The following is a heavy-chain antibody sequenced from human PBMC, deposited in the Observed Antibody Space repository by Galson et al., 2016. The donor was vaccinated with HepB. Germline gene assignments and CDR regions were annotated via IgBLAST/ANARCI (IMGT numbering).Heavy chain of an antibody. CDR1: GFTFSSST. Sequence: QSGAEVKKPRESLKISCKASGFTFSSSTVQWVRQARGQRLEWIGWIGVGSGDISYAQKFQERVTITSDTSTSTAYMELSSLRSEDTAVYYCAADYHDTYFDPWGQGTLVTVSS. CDR2: IGVGSGDI. D-gene: IGHD3-16*02. CDR3: AADYHDTYFDP. V-gene: IGHV1-58*01. J-gene: IGHJ5*02.